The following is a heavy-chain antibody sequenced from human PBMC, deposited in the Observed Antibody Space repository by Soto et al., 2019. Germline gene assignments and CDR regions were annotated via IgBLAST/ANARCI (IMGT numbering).Heavy chain of an antibody. CDR3: ATLPPRFEVGLFLIPR. Sequence: SETLSLTCYVSGGSISSTNWWTWVRQPPGKGLEWIGEIYHTGNTNYNPSVRSRVTISVDKSNNEFSLNLRAVTAADTAVYYCATLPPRFEVGLFLIPRGGQEILVPFP. D-gene: IGHD3-3*01. V-gene: IGHV4-4*02. J-gene: IGHJ4*02. CDR1: GGSISSTNW. CDR2: IYHTGNT.